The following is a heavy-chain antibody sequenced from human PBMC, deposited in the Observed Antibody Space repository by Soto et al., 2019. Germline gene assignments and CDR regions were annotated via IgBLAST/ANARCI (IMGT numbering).Heavy chain of an antibody. CDR2: RYYSENT. D-gene: IGHD2-15*01. CDR3: ARTMGGRGSRYSWSLDD. Sequence: SETLSLPCTVSGGSITTGGYYWSSIRQRPGKVLEWIGHRYYSENTNYNPSLKSRVSISLDTSKNQVSLQLSFVTASDTAMYYCARTMGGRGSRYSWSLDDWGQGTPVTVSS. V-gene: IGHV4-31*03. J-gene: IGHJ4*02. CDR1: GGSITTGGYY.